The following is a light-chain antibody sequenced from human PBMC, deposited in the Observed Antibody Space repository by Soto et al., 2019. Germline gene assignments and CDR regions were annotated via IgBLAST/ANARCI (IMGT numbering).Light chain of an antibody. CDR3: QHYNEWPLT. CDR1: QSVSSY. V-gene: IGKV3-11*01. Sequence: EIVLTQPPATLSLSPGERATLSCRASQSVSSYLAWYQQKPGQAPRLLIYDASNRATGIPARFSGSGSGTEFTLTISSLQSEDFAVYYCQHYNEWPLTFGGGTKVDI. CDR2: DAS. J-gene: IGKJ4*01.